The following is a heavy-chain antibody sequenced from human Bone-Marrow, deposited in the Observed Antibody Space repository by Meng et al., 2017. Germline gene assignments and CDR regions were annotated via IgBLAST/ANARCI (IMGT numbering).Heavy chain of an antibody. J-gene: IGHJ4*02. Sequence: ASVKVSCKASGYTFTSHVIHWVRQTPGQRPEWLGWINTASGNTRYSQKFQGRVTITRDTSATTAYMELSGLRSEDTAIYYCARLYSSSYYPYDYWGQGTLVTGAS. CDR2: INTASGNT. D-gene: IGHD1-26*01. CDR3: ARLYSSSYYPYDY. V-gene: IGHV1-3*04. CDR1: GYTFTSHV.